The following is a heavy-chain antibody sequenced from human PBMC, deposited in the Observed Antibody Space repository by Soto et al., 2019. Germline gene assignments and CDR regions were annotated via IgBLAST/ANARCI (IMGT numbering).Heavy chain of an antibody. V-gene: IGHV1-69*01. CDR1: GGTFGSYS. D-gene: IGHD3-22*01. CDR2: SIPIFDIT. J-gene: IGHJ6*02. CDR3: ARPDEGGYSSNHHYYYALEV. Sequence: QVQLVQSGAEVKKPGSSVKVSCKASGGTFGSYSISWVRRAPGQGLDWMGWSIPIFDITNYAQKFQCRVTITEDESTSTAYMELSSLGSDAPADYSCARPDEGGYSSNHHYYYALEVWGQGTTDTV.